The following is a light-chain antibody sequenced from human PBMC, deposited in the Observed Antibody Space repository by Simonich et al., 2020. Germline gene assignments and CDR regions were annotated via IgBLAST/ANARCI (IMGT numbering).Light chain of an antibody. CDR2: WSA. J-gene: IGKJ2*01. Sequence: DIVMTQSPDSLAVSLGERATINCKSSQNVLYSSNTKNYLAWYQQKQGQPPKLLIYWSATRESGVPDRFSGSGSGPDFTLTISSLQAEDVAVYYGQQYYSTPYTFGQGTKVEIK. CDR1: QNVLYSSNTKNY. CDR3: QQYYSTPYT. V-gene: IGKV4-1*01.